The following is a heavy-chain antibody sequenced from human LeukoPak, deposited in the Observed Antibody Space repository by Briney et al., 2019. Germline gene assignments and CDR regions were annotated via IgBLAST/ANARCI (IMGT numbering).Heavy chain of an antibody. J-gene: IGHJ4*02. CDR3: ARAVSFWSGYVDY. D-gene: IGHD3-3*01. V-gene: IGHV3-7*04. Sequence: GSLRLSCEGSGFTFSNYWMGWVRQAPGKGLQWVANIKTDGSEKYYVDSVKGRFTISRDNAKNSLYLQMNSLRAEDTAVYYCARAVSFWSGYVDYWGQGTLVTVSS. CDR2: IKTDGSEK. CDR1: GFTFSNYW.